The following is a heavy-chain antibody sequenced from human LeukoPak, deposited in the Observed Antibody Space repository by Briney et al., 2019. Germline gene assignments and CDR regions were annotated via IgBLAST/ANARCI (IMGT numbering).Heavy chain of an antibody. CDR1: GFTFSTYW. J-gene: IGHJ4*02. D-gene: IGHD3-16*02. CDR2: INSDGSST. CDR3: ARGGYYDYVWGSYRQYYFDY. Sequence: PGGSLRLSCAASGFTFSTYWMHWVRQAPGKGLVWVSRINSDGSSTSYADSVKGRFTISRDNAKNTLYLQMNSLRAEDTAVYYCARGGYYDYVWGSYRQYYFDYWGQGTLVTVSS. V-gene: IGHV3-74*01.